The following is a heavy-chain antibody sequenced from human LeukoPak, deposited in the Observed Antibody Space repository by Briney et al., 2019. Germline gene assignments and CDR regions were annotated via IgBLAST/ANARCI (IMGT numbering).Heavy chain of an antibody. D-gene: IGHD3-22*01. Sequence: GGSLRLSCAASGFTFSNYWIHWVRQAPGKGLVWVSRTNRDGSSTTYADSVKGRFTISRDNAKNTLRLQMNSLRVEDTAVYYCARSYYDSSGYYVRGDAFDIWGQGTKVTVSS. CDR2: TNRDGSST. J-gene: IGHJ3*02. CDR3: ARSYYDSSGYYVRGDAFDI. V-gene: IGHV3-74*01. CDR1: GFTFSNYW.